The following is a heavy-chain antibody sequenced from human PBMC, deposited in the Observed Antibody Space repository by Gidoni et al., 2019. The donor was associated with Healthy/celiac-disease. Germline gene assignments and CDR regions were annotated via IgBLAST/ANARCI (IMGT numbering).Heavy chain of an antibody. D-gene: IGHD6-13*01. J-gene: IGHJ4*02. Sequence: APGKGLEWVSVIYSGGSTYYADSVKGRFTISRDNSKNTLYLQMNSLRAEDTAVYYCARSGGSGAAAGYFDYWGQGTLVTVSS. CDR2: IYSGGST. CDR3: ARSGGSGAAAGYFDY. V-gene: IGHV3-53*01.